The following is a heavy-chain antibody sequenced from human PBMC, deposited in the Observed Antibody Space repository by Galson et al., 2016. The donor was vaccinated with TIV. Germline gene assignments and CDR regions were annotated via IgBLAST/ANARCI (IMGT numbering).Heavy chain of an antibody. Sequence: SLRLSCAVSTFTFRSYGMHWVRQAPGKGLEWVGRNKSKTSGGTTDYAAPVKGRFVISRDDSKNEIYLQMNSLRTEDTGMYYCATEGHRYGAYWGQGTLVTVSS. CDR1: TFTFRSYG. V-gene: IGHV3-15*01. J-gene: IGHJ4*02. D-gene: IGHD3-10*01. CDR2: NKSKTSGGTT. CDR3: ATEGHRYGAY.